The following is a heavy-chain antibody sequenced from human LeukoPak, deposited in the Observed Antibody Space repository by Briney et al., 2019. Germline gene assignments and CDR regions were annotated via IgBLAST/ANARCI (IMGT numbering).Heavy chain of an antibody. CDR3: AKDPGVRAVAGFGVGDY. Sequence: GGSLRLSCAASGFTFSSCGMSWVRQAPGKGLEWVSGMSGSGTSRYYADSVKGRFTISRDNSKNTLYLQMNSLRAEDTAVHYCAKDPGVRAVAGFGVGDYWGQGALVTVSS. V-gene: IGHV3-23*01. CDR2: MSGSGTSR. D-gene: IGHD6-19*01. CDR1: GFTFSSCG. J-gene: IGHJ4*02.